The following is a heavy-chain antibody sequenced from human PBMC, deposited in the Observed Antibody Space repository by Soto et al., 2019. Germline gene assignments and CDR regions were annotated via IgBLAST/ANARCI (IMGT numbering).Heavy chain of an antibody. CDR2: VYHTGST. CDR1: GFSISCDYY. CDR3: AREPYDITGNRIDS. J-gene: IGHJ5*01. D-gene: IGHD3-22*01. V-gene: IGHV4-30-4*01. Sequence: SETLSLTCTFSGFSISCDYYWNWIRPAPGKGLEWIGYVYHTGSTYHNPSLKSRGSISVDTSNNQFSLKLSSVTAADTAVYFCAREPYDITGNRIDSWGQGITVNVS.